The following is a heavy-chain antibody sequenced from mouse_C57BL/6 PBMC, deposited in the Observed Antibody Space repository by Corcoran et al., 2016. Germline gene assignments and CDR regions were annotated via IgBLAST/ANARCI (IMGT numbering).Heavy chain of an antibody. V-gene: IGHV1-9*01. D-gene: IGHD1-1*01. J-gene: IGHJ3*01. Sequence: QVQLQQSGAELMKPGASVKLSCKATGYTFTGYWIEWVKQRPRHGLEWIGEILPGSGSTNYNEKFKGKATFTADTSSNTAYMQLSSLTTEDSAIYYCARGGISRLLRSLAYWGQGTLVTVSA. CDR3: ARGGISRLLRSLAY. CDR1: GYTFTGYW. CDR2: ILPGSGST.